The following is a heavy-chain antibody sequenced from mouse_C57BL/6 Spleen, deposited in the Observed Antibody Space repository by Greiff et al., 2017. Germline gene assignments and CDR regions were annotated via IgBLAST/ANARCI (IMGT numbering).Heavy chain of an antibody. CDR3: ARGGPYYDDETSYFDY. J-gene: IGHJ2*01. V-gene: IGHV1-54*01. CDR2: INPGSGGT. D-gene: IGHD2-4*01. CDR1: GYAFTNYL. Sequence: QVQLQQSGAELVRPGTSVKVSCKASGYAFTNYLIEWVKQRPGQGLEWIGVINPGSGGTNYNEKFKGKATLTADKSSSTAYMQLSSLTSEDSAVYFCARGGPYYDDETSYFDYWGQGTTLTVSS.